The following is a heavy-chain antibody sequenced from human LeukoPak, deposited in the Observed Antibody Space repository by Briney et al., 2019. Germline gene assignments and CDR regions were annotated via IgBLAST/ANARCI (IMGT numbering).Heavy chain of an antibody. CDR1: GFTFSSYE. CDR2: ISGSGGST. CDR3: AKTAGYSSGWYDY. Sequence: GGSLRLSCAASGFTFSSYEMNWVRQAPGKGLEWVSAISGSGGSTYYADSVKGGFTISRDNWKNTLYLQMNSLRPEDTAVYYCAKTAGYSSGWYDYWGQGTLVTVSS. D-gene: IGHD6-19*01. J-gene: IGHJ4*02. V-gene: IGHV3-23*01.